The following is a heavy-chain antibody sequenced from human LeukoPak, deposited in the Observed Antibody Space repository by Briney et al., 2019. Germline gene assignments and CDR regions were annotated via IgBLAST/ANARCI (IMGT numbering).Heavy chain of an antibody. CDR2: ISYDGSNK. D-gene: IGHD3-22*01. V-gene: IGHV3-30*04. CDR3: AKDGSEQYYYYDSSDY. CDR1: GFTFSSYA. Sequence: GGSLRLSCAASGFTFSSYAMHWVRQAPGKGLEWVAVISYDGSNKYYADSVKGRFTISRDNSKNTLYLQMNSLRAEDTAVYYCAKDGSEQYYYYDSSDYWGQGTLVTVSS. J-gene: IGHJ4*02.